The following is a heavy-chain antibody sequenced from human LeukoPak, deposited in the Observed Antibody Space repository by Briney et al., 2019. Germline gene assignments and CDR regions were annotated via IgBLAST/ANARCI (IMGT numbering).Heavy chain of an antibody. CDR2: IYYSGST. Sequence: SETLSLTCTVSGGSISSGGYYWSWIRQHPGKGLEWIGYIYYSGSTYYNPSLKSRVTISVDTSKNQFSLKLSSVTAADTAVYYCARGDSSGYSPFDYWGQGTLVTVSS. CDR3: ARGDSSGYSPFDY. D-gene: IGHD3-22*01. J-gene: IGHJ4*02. V-gene: IGHV4-31*03. CDR1: GGSISSGGYY.